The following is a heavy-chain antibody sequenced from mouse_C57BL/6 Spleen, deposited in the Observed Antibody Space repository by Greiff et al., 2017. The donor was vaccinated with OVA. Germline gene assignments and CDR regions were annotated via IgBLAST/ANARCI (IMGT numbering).Heavy chain of an antibody. D-gene: IGHD2-2*01. V-gene: IGHV1-82*01. CDR2: IYPGDGDT. CDR1: GYAFSSSW. CDR3: ARSGGYDAFAY. Sequence: QVQLKESGPVLVKPGASVKISCKASGYAFSSSWMNWVKQRPGKGLEWIGRIYPGDGDTNYNGKFKGKATLTADKSSSTAYMQLSSLTSEDSAVYYCARSGGYDAFAYWGQGTLVTVSA. J-gene: IGHJ3*01.